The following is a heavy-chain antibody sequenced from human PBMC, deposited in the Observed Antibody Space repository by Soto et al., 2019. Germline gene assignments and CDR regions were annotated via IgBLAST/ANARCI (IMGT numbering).Heavy chain of an antibody. D-gene: IGHD6-6*01. CDR1: GFTFSSYS. V-gene: IGHV3-21*01. Sequence: GGSLRLSCXASGFTFSSYSMNWVRQAPGKGLEWVSSISSSSSYIYYADSVKGRFAISRDNAKNSLYLQMNNLRAEDTAVYYCARDPRGSSDYYYYGMDVWGQGTTVTVSS. CDR3: ARDPRGSSDYYYYGMDV. J-gene: IGHJ6*02. CDR2: ISSSSSYI.